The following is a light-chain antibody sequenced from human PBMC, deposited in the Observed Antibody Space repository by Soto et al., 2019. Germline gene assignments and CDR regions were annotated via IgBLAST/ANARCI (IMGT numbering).Light chain of an antibody. J-gene: IGLJ2*01. CDR2: DVS. V-gene: IGLV2-11*01. Sequence: QSVLTQPRSVSGSPGQSVTISCTGTSSDVSGYNYVSWYQQHPGKAPKLMIYDVSKRPSGVPDRFSGSKSGNTASLTISGLQAEDEADYYCCSYAGSYTVVFGGGTQLTVL. CDR1: SSDVSGYNY. CDR3: CSYAGSYTVV.